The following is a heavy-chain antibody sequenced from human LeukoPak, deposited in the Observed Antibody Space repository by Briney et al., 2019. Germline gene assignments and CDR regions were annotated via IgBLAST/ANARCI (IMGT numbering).Heavy chain of an antibody. CDR1: GGSISSGGYS. Sequence: SETLSLTCAVSGGSISSGGYSWSWIRQPPGKGLEWIGYIYYSGSTYYNPSLKSRVTISVDTSKNQFSLKLSSVTAADTAVYYCARHPAFGGVIASYYMAYWGQGTLVTVSS. CDR3: ARHPAFGGVIASYYMAY. J-gene: IGHJ4*02. V-gene: IGHV4-30-4*07. CDR2: IYYSGST. D-gene: IGHD3-16*02.